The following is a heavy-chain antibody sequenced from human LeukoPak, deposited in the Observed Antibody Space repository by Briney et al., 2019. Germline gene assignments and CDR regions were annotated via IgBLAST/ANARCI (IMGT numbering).Heavy chain of an antibody. J-gene: IGHJ4*02. Sequence: SETLSLTCTVSGGSISSSSYSWGWLRQPPGKGLEWIGSIYYSGSTYYNPSLKSRVTICVDTSKNQFSLKLSSVTAADTAVYYCARLRSGSYTDHFDYWGQGTLVTVSS. CDR2: IYYSGST. D-gene: IGHD3-3*01. CDR1: GGSISSSSYS. V-gene: IGHV4-39*01. CDR3: ARLRSGSYTDHFDY.